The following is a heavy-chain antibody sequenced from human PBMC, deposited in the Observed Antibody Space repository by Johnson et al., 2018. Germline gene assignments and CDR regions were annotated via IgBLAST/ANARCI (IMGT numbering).Heavy chain of an antibody. CDR2: IIPVLEIA. V-gene: IGHV1-69*02. Sequence: QVQLVQSGAEVKKPGSSVKVSCRASGGTFGNYSIIWLRQAPGQGLEWMGRIIPVLEIANYALSFQGRVTITADKSTSTAYKAPSSLRSEDTAMYYCASGPCNDGRCYPTLFQDWGQGTLVTVSS. CDR1: GGTFGNYS. D-gene: IGHD2-15*01. J-gene: IGHJ1*01. CDR3: ASGPCNDGRCYPTLFQD.